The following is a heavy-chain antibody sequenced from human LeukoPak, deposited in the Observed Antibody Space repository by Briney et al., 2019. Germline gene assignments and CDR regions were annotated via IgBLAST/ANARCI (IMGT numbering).Heavy chain of an antibody. D-gene: IGHD1-26*01. CDR1: GFTFSTYE. CDR3: ARGGEATGDY. V-gene: IGHV3-48*03. CDR2: ISSRSGSTI. J-gene: IGHJ4*02. Sequence: GGSLRLSCAAYGFTFSTYEMNWVRQAPGKGLEWVSYISSRSGSTIYYADSVKGRFTISRDNAKNSLYLQMNSLRAEDTAVYYCARGGEATGDYWGQGTLVTVSS.